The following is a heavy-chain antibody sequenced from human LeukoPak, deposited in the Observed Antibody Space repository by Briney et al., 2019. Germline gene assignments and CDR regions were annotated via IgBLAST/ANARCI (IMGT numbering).Heavy chain of an antibody. D-gene: IGHD2-15*01. CDR2: IYYSGST. V-gene: IGHV4-59*01. Sequence: SETLPLTCTVSGGSISSYYWSWIRQPPGKGLEWIGYIYYSGSTNYNPSLKSRVTISVDTSKNQFSLKLSSVTAADTAVYYCASAPRDCSGGSCFDFDYWGQGTLVTVSS. CDR1: GGSISSYY. J-gene: IGHJ4*02. CDR3: ASAPRDCSGGSCFDFDY.